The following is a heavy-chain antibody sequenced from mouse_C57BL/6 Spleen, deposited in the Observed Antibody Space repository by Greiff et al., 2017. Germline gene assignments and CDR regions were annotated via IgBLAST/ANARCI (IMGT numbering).Heavy chain of an antibody. J-gene: IGHJ2*01. D-gene: IGHD1-1*02. CDR3: ARGWDYFDY. CDR1: GYTFTSYT. V-gene: IGHV1-4*01. Sequence: QVQLQQSGAELARPGASVKMSCTASGYTFTSYTMHWVKQRPGQGLEWIGYINPSSGYTKYNQKFKDMATLTADKSSRTAYMQLSSLTSEDSAVYYCARGWDYFDYWGQGTTLTVSS. CDR2: INPSSGYT.